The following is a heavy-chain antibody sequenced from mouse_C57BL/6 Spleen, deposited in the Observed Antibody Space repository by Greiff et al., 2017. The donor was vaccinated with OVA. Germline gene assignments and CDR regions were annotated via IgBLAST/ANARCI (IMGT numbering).Heavy chain of an antibody. V-gene: IGHV1-26*01. CDR3: ARKRVLLRYYFDY. Sequence: EVQLQQSGPELVKPGASVKISCKASGYTFTDYYMNWVKQSHGKSLEWIGDINPNNGGTSYNQKFKGKATLTVDKSSSTAYMELRSLTSEDSAVYYCARKRVLLRYYFDYWGQGTTLTVSS. CDR2: INPNNGGT. J-gene: IGHJ2*01. CDR1: GYTFTDYY. D-gene: IGHD1-1*01.